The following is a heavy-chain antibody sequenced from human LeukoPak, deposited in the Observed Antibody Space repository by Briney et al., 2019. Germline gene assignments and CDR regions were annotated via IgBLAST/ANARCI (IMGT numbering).Heavy chain of an antibody. V-gene: IGHV3-53*01. Sequence: GGSLRLSCAASGFIVSGDFMSWVRQAPGKGLEWVSVIYSDGSTYYADSVKGRFPISRDNSKNTLDLQMTGLRAEDTAVYYCARERGRGRDSPWFDYWGQGTLVTVSS. D-gene: IGHD1-26*01. CDR2: IYSDGST. CDR3: ARERGRGRDSPWFDY. J-gene: IGHJ4*02. CDR1: GFIVSGDF.